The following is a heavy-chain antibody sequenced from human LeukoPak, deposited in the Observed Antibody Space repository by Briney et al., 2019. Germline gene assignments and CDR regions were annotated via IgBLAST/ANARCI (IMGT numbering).Heavy chain of an antibody. CDR2: IYSSGST. CDR1: GYSISSGYY. J-gene: IGHJ6*03. Sequence: KPSETLSLTCTVSGYSISSGYYWGWIRQPAGKGLEWIGYIYSSGSTNYNPSLKSRVTMSVDTSKNQFSLKVSSVTAADTAVYYCARVFDSGSQAYFYYMDVWGKGTTVTISS. D-gene: IGHD3-10*01. CDR3: ARVFDSGSQAYFYYMDV. V-gene: IGHV4-61*10.